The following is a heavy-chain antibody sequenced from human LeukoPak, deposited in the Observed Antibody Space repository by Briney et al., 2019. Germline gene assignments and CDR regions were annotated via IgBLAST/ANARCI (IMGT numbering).Heavy chain of an antibody. CDR1: GLSFSNNY. D-gene: IGHD3-16*02. V-gene: IGHV3-66*01. CDR2: IYTGGGT. Sequence: QAGGSLRLSCVASGLSFSNNYMTWVRQAPGKGLEWVSVIYTGGGTNYADSVKGRFTISRDDSKNMVYFQMDSLRDEDTGIYYCARRALNAFDVWGQGTMVTVSS. CDR3: ARRALNAFDV. J-gene: IGHJ3*01.